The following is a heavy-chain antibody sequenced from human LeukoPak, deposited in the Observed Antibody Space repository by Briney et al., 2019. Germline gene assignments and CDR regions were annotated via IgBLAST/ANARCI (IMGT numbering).Heavy chain of an antibody. J-gene: IGHJ4*02. CDR2: IWYDGSDK. CDR3: ARALYGYCSGGTCYWSYFDY. Sequence: GGSLRLSCAASGFTFSSFGMHWVRQAPGKGLEWVAVIWYDGSDKYYADPVKGRFTISRDNSKNTVYLQMNSLRAEDTAVYYCARALYGYCSGGTCYWSYFDYWGQGTLVTVSS. V-gene: IGHV3-33*01. D-gene: IGHD2-15*01. CDR1: GFTFSSFG.